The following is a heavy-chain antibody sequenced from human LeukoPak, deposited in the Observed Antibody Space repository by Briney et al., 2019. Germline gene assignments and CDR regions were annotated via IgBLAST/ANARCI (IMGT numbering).Heavy chain of an antibody. V-gene: IGHV1-3*01. D-gene: IGHD3-10*01. CDR1: GYTFTSYA. J-gene: IGHJ4*02. CDR2: INAGNGNT. CDR3: ARAGFGELSSDY. Sequence: ASVKGSCKASGYTFTSYAMHWVRQAPGQRLEWMGWINAGNGNTKYSQKFQGRVTITRDTSASTAYMELSGVRSEDTAVYYCARAGFGELSSDYWGQGTLVTVSS.